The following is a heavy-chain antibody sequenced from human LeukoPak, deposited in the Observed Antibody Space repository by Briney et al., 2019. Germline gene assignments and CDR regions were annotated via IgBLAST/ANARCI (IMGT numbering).Heavy chain of an antibody. Sequence: GGSLRLSCAASGFTFSSYGMHWVRQAPGKGLEWVAVISYDGSNKYYADSVKGRFTISRDNSKNTLYLQMNSLRAEDTAVYYSVLGWSHPRYYYYGMDVWGQGTTVTVSS. D-gene: IGHD2-15*01. V-gene: IGHV3-30*03. J-gene: IGHJ6*02. CDR2: ISYDGSNK. CDR1: GFTFSSYG. CDR3: VLGWSHPRYYYYGMDV.